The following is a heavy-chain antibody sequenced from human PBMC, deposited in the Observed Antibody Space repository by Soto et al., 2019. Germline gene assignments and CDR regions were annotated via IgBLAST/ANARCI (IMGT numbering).Heavy chain of an antibody. J-gene: IGHJ6*02. CDR1: GGSVSSGSYY. Sequence: PSETLSLTCTVSGGSVSSGSYYWSWIRQPPGKGLEWIGYIYYSGSTNYNPSLKSRVTISVDTSKNQFSLKLSSVTAADTAVYYRATRSIAALYYYGMDVWGQGTTVTVSS. CDR3: ATRSIAALYYYGMDV. D-gene: IGHD6-6*01. V-gene: IGHV4-61*01. CDR2: IYYSGST.